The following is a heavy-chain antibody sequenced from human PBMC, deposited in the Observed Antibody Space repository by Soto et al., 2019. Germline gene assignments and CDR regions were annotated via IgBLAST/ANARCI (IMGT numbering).Heavy chain of an antibody. D-gene: IGHD6-19*01. Sequence: EVQLVESGGGLIQPGGSLRLSCAASGFAVSSKYMTWVRQAPGKGLEWVSVIYGGGTIYYADSVKGRLTISRDTSKNTLYLQMNSLRAEDTAVYYCVQTTGWPGFDFWGQGTLVTVSS. J-gene: IGHJ4*02. V-gene: IGHV3-53*01. CDR1: GFAVSSKY. CDR3: VQTTGWPGFDF. CDR2: IYGGGTI.